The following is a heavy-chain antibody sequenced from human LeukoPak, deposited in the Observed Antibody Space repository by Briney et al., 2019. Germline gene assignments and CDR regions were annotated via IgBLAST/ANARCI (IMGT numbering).Heavy chain of an antibody. Sequence: GGSLRLSCAASGFTVSSNYMNWVRQAPGKGLEWVSSISSSSSYIYYADSVKGRFTISRDNAKNSLYLQMNSLRAEDTAVYYCSREGVAAAGRAGKRDSRVVDYWGQGTLVTVSS. CDR1: GFTVSSNY. J-gene: IGHJ4*02. CDR3: SREGVAAAGRAGKRDSRVVDY. CDR2: ISSSSSYI. D-gene: IGHD6-13*01. V-gene: IGHV3-21*01.